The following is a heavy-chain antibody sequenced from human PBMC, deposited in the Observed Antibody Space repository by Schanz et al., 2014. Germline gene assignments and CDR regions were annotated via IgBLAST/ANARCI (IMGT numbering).Heavy chain of an antibody. J-gene: IGHJ4*02. D-gene: IGHD3-9*01. CDR1: EYSFTSYS. V-gene: IGHV1-3*04. CDR3: ARDAADFYDILTEEGY. CDR2: INTGSGDT. Sequence: QVHLVQSGAEVKRPGASVKVSCKASEYSFTSYSMHWVRQAPGQRLEWMGWINTGSGDTKYSQNFQGRVTITRDTSESTANMEQRSLRSDGSAVYYCARDAADFYDILTEEGYWGQGTLVTVSS.